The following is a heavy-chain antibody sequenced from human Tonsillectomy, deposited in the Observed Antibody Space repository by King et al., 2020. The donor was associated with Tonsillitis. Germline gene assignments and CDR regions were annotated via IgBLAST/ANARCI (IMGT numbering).Heavy chain of an antibody. J-gene: IGHJ4*02. D-gene: IGHD4-11*01. Sequence: EVQLVESGGGLVQPGGSLRLSCAASGFTFWSYAMSWVRQAPGKGLEWVSAVSGSGGTTYYADSVKGRFTISRDNSNNTLYLHMNNLTAEDTAVYYCAKSGESLTTVTTDWGQGTLVTVSS. CDR3: AKSGESLTTVTTD. V-gene: IGHV3-23*04. CDR2: VSGSGGTT. CDR1: GFTFWSYA.